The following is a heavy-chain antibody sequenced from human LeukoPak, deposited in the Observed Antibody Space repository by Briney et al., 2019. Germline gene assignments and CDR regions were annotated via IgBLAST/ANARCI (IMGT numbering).Heavy chain of an antibody. D-gene: IGHD3-22*01. CDR1: GYTFTGYY. Sequence: ASVKVSCKASGYTFTGYYMHWVRQAPGQGLEWMGWINPNSGCTNYAQKFQGRVTMTRDTSISTAYMELSRLRSDDTAVYYCARDLPYYYDSSGYQNDYWGQGTLVTVSS. V-gene: IGHV1-2*02. CDR2: INPNSGCT. J-gene: IGHJ4*02. CDR3: ARDLPYYYDSSGYQNDY.